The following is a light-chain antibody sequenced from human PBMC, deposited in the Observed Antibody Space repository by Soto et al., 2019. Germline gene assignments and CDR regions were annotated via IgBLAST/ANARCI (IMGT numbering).Light chain of an antibody. V-gene: IGKV3-20*01. CDR2: GAS. CDR1: QSVSGSY. J-gene: IGKJ1*01. CDR3: QQYGSSPWT. Sequence: EIVFTQSPGTLSLSPGERATLPCRASQSVSGSYLAWYQQKPGQAPRLLIYGASSRATGIPDRFSGSGSGTDFTLTISRLEPEDFAVYYCQQYGSSPWTFGQGTKV.